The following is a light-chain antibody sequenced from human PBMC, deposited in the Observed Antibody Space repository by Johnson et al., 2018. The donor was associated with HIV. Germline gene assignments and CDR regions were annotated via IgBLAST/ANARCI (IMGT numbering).Light chain of an antibody. CDR3: GRWDDSLSTYV. Sequence: QSVLTQPPSVSAAPGQKVTISCSGSSSNIGNNYVSWYQQLPGTAPKLLIYDNNDRPSGIPDRFSASKSGTSATLGITGLQTGDEADYYCGRWDDSLSTYVFGTGTKVTVL. V-gene: IGLV1-51*01. CDR2: DNN. J-gene: IGLJ1*01. CDR1: SSNIGNNY.